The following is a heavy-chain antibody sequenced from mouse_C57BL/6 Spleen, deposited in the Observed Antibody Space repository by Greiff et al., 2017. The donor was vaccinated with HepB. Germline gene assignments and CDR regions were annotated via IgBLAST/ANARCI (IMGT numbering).Heavy chain of an antibody. D-gene: IGHD1-1*01. CDR3: ARSIYYYGSRGYYFDY. CDR1: GYTFTSYW. Sequence: VQLQQPGAELVKPGASVKLSCKASGYTFTSYWMHWVKQRPGQGLEWIGMIHPNSGSTNYNEKFKSKATLTVDKSSSTAYMQLSSLTSEDSAVYYCARSIYYYGSRGYYFDYWGQGTTLTVSS. J-gene: IGHJ2*01. V-gene: IGHV1-64*01. CDR2: IHPNSGST.